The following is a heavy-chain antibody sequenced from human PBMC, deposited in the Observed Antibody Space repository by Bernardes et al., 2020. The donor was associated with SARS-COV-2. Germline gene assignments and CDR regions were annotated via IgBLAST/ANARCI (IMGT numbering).Heavy chain of an antibody. CDR3: ATEHYFDSSGYYYPNPFDS. Sequence: ASVKVSCKASAYIFTAYYIHWVRQAPGQGREWMGWINPNSGGTKYAQKFQGWVTMTRDTSTITAYMELSRLRSDNTAVYYCATEHYFDSSGYYYPNPFDSWGQGTLVTVSS. V-gene: IGHV1-2*04. CDR1: AYIFTAYY. D-gene: IGHD3-22*01. CDR2: INPNSGGT. J-gene: IGHJ4*02.